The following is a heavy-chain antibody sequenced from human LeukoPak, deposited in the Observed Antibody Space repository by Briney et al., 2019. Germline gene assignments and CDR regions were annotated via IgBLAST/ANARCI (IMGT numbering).Heavy chain of an antibody. CDR3: ARSRGGDDYGDYETSYYYYMDV. CDR2: INPNSGGT. Sequence: ASVKVSCKASGYTFTGYYMHRVRQAPGQGLEWMGWINPNSGGTNYAQKFQGRVTMTRDTSISTAYMELSRLRSEDTAVYYCARSRGGDDYGDYETSYYYYMDVWGKGTTVTVSS. V-gene: IGHV1-2*02. CDR1: GYTFTGYY. J-gene: IGHJ6*03. D-gene: IGHD4-17*01.